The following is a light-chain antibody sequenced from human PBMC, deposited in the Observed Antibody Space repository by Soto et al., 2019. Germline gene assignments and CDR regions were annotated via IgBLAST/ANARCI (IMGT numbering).Light chain of an antibody. CDR3: QQYKTYPRT. Sequence: DIQMTQSPSTLSASVGDRLTITCRASQSLSNWVAWYQQRPGKAPKLLISDAFSLQSGVPSRFSGSGSGAEFTLTISTLQPDDSATYFCQQYKTYPRTFGQGTKVEV. V-gene: IGKV1-5*01. CDR2: DAF. CDR1: QSLSNW. J-gene: IGKJ1*01.